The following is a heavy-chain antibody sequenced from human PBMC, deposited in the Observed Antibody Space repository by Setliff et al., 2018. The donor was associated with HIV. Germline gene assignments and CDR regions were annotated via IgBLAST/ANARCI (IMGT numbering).Heavy chain of an antibody. D-gene: IGHD5-12*01. Sequence: SETLSLTCAVSGYSVSSGYYWGWIRQPPGKGLEWIASIYYSGSTYYAPSLKSRVTISVDTSKNQFSLKLTSVTAADTAVYFCARVVPREVAPGGFDIWGQGTVVTVS. CDR2: IYYSGST. CDR1: GYSVSSGYY. J-gene: IGHJ3*02. CDR3: ARVVPREVAPGGFDI. V-gene: IGHV4-38-2*01.